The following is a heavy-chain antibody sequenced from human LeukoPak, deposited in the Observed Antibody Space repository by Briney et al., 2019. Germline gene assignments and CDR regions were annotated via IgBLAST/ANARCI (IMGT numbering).Heavy chain of an antibody. CDR1: GFTFNSYN. J-gene: IGHJ3*02. V-gene: IGHV3-48*02. D-gene: IGHD6-6*01. Sequence: GGSLRLSCAASGFTFNSYNMNWVRQAPGKGLERVSYISSSSSTIYYADSVKGRFTISRDSAKTSLFLQMNSLRDEDTAVYYCARAYSSSSGRDAFDSWGLGTLVTVSS. CDR2: ISSSSSTI. CDR3: ARAYSSSSGRDAFDS.